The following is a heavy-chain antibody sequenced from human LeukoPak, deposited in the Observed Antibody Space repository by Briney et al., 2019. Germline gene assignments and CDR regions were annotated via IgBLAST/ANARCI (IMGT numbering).Heavy chain of an antibody. CDR1: GYTFTSYY. J-gene: IGHJ5*02. Sequence: ASLKVSCKASGYTFTSYYMHWVRQAPGPGLEGMGIINPSGGSTSYAQKFQGRVTMTRDTSTSTVYMELSSLRSEDTAVYYCARDVKYRGWWFDHWGQGTLVTVSS. CDR2: INPSGGST. D-gene: IGHD1-1*01. CDR3: ARDVKYRGWWFDH. V-gene: IGHV1-46*01.